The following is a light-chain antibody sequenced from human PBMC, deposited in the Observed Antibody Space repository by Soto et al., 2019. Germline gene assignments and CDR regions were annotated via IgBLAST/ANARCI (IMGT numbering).Light chain of an antibody. CDR1: SSDVGRYNA. CDR3: SSYTVSGSYV. V-gene: IGLV2-14*03. Sequence: VRNNPAYVTRAPLEAIRITNKGTSSDVGRYNAVSWYQQHPGKVPQLMIYDVSIRPSGISDRFSASKSGNMASLTISGLQAEDEADYYCSSYTVSGSYVFGTGTKVTVL. CDR2: DVS. J-gene: IGLJ1*01.